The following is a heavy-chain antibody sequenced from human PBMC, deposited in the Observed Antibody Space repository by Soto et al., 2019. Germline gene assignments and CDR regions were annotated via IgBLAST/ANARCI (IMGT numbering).Heavy chain of an antibody. D-gene: IGHD3-9*01. Sequence: HSESLDITCTVSGGCISNFDWSWIRQPPGKGLEWIGYVYYTGSTSYNPSLKRRVTFSADSSRGQFSLRLNSVTAADTAVYYCARTVLGPDLLADSFVDYYYYMDVWGQGTTVTVSS. J-gene: IGHJ6*03. CDR3: ARTVLGPDLLADSFVDYYYYMDV. V-gene: IGHV4-59*08. CDR1: GGCISNFD. CDR2: VYYTGST.